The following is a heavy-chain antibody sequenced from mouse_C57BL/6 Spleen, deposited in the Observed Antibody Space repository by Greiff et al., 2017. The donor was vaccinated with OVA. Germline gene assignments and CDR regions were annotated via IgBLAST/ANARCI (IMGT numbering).Heavy chain of an antibody. D-gene: IGHD2-3*01. Sequence: VQLKQSGPGLVKPSQSLSLTCSVTGYSITSGYYWNWIRQFPGNKLEWMGYISYDGSNKYNPSLKNRISITRDTSKNQFFLKLNSVTTEDTSTYYCARDEDDVYPYDFDYWGQGTTLTVSS. CDR1: GYSITSGYY. CDR2: ISYDGSN. V-gene: IGHV3-6*01. CDR3: ARDEDDVYPYDFDY. J-gene: IGHJ2*01.